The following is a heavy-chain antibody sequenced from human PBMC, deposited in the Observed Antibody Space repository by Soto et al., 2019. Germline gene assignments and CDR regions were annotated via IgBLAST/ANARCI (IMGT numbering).Heavy chain of an antibody. Sequence: PGGSLRLSCAASGFTFSSYSMNWVRQAPGKGLEWVSYISSSSTIYYADSVKGRFTISRDNAKNSLYPQMNSLRAEDTAVYYCARTRVGYCSGGSCYYYYMDVWGKGTTVTVSS. J-gene: IGHJ6*03. CDR1: GFTFSSYS. CDR2: ISSSSTI. V-gene: IGHV3-48*01. D-gene: IGHD2-15*01. CDR3: ARTRVGYCSGGSCYYYYMDV.